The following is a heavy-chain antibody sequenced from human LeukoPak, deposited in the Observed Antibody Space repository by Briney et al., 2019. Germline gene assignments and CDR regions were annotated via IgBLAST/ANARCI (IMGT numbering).Heavy chain of an antibody. Sequence: ASVKVSCKASGYTFTSYGISWVRQAPGQGLEWMGWISPYNGNTNYAQKLQGRVTMTTDTSTTTAYMELRSLRSDDTAVYYCARGYLYYYDVSGYPFDYWGQGTLVTVSS. J-gene: IGHJ4*02. V-gene: IGHV1-18*01. CDR2: ISPYNGNT. D-gene: IGHD3-22*01. CDR3: ARGYLYYYDVSGYPFDY. CDR1: GYTFTSYG.